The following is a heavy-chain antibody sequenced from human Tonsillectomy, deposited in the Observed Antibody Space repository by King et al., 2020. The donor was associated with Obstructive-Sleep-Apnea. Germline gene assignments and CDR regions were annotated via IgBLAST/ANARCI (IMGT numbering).Heavy chain of an antibody. D-gene: IGHD2-2*02. Sequence: VQLVESGGGLVQPGGSLRLSCAASGFTFSRYDVTWVRQAPGKGLGWVSGISGSGATTSYADSVKGRFTISRDNSKNTLYLQMNSLRAEDTAVYYCAKVGPVAILGYYYYGLDVWGQGTTVTVSS. CDR1: GFTFSRYD. CDR2: ISGSGATT. V-gene: IGHV3-23*04. J-gene: IGHJ6*02. CDR3: AKVGPVAILGYYYYGLDV.